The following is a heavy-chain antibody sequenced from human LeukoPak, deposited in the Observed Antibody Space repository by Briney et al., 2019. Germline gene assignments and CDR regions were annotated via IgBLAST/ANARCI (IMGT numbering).Heavy chain of an antibody. CDR3: ARDYGIAVAGFFSVGGFRMDV. D-gene: IGHD6-19*01. CDR2: ISAYNGNT. CDR1: GYTFTSYG. J-gene: IGHJ6*02. Sequence: SVKVSCKASGYTFTSYGISWVRQAPGQGLEWMGWISAYNGNTNYAQKLQGRVTMTTDTSTSTAYMELRSLRSDDTAVYYCARDYGIAVAGFFSVGGFRMDVWGQGTSVTVSS. V-gene: IGHV1-18*01.